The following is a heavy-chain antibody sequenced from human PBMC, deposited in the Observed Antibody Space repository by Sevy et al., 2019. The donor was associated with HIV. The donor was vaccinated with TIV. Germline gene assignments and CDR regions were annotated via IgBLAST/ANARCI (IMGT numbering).Heavy chain of an antibody. J-gene: IGHJ6*02. D-gene: IGHD2-2*01. CDR1: GFTFSSYA. V-gene: IGHV3-23*01. Sequence: GGSLRLSCAASGFTFSSYAMSWVRQAPGKGLEWVSAISGSGGSTYYADSVKGRFTISRDNSKNTLYLQMNSLRAEDTAVYYCAKLYCSSTSCHYYYYGMDVWGQGTTVTVSS. CDR3: AKLYCSSTSCHYYYYGMDV. CDR2: ISGSGGST.